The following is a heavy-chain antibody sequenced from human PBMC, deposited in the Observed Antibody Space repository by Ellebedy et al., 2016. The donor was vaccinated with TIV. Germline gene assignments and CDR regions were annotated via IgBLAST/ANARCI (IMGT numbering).Heavy chain of an antibody. V-gene: IGHV3-73*01. D-gene: IGHD1-14*01. CDR1: GFTLSGSS. CDR2: IRNRAESYVT. CDR3: TSSPPGA. J-gene: IGHJ4*02. Sequence: GESLKISXAASGFTLSGSSIHWVRQASGKGLEWVGRIRNRAESYVTTYAASVKGRFTISRDDSKNTAYLQMNGLKTEDTAVYYCTSSPPGAWGQGTLVTVSS.